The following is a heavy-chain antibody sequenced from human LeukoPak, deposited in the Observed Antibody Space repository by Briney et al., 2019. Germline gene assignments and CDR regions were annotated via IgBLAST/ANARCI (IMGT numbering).Heavy chain of an antibody. CDR3: ASALRTILKLDEVN. J-gene: IGHJ4*02. V-gene: IGHV3-30-3*01. Sequence: PGGSLRLSCAASGFTFSSYAMHWVRQAPGKGLEWVAVISYDGSNKYYADSVKGRFTISRDNSKNTLYLQMNSLRAEDTAVYYCASALRTILKLDEVNWGQGTLVTVSS. CDR1: GFTFSSYA. D-gene: IGHD5-24*01. CDR2: ISYDGSNK.